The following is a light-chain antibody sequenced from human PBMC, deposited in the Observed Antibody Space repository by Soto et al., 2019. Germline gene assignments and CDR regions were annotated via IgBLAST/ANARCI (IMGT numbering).Light chain of an antibody. V-gene: IGKV3-20*01. CDR1: QSVSNSY. J-gene: IGKJ1*01. CDR3: QQYAGSPST. CDR2: GAS. Sequence: EIVLTQSPGTLSLSPGERATLSCRASQSVSNSYLAWYQQKPGQGPRLLIYGASSRATGIPDRFSGSGSGTVFTLTISRLEPEDFAVYYCQQYAGSPSTFGPGTKVEI.